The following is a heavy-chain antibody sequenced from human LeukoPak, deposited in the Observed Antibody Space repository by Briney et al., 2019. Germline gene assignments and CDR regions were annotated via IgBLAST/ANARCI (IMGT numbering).Heavy chain of an antibody. CDR2: IYYSGST. V-gene: IGHV4-39*01. CDR1: GGSISSSSYY. D-gene: IGHD3-10*01. CDR3: ASSVWFGEESWFDP. Sequence: SETLSLTCTVSGGSISSSSYYWGWIRQPPGKGLEWIGGIYYSGSTYYNPSLKSRVTISVDTSKNQFSLKLSSVTAADTAVYYCASSVWFGEESWFDPWGQGTLVTVSS. J-gene: IGHJ5*02.